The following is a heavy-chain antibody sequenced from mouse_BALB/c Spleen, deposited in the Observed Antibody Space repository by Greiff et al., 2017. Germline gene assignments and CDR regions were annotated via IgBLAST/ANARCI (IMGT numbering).Heavy chain of an antibody. J-gene: IGHJ4*01. D-gene: IGHD1-2*01. CDR3: ARGPSIHYYGYDAMDY. V-gene: IGHV2-9*02. CDR1: GFSLTSYG. Sequence: VQRVESGPGLVAPSQSLSITCTVSGFSLTSYGVHWVRQPPGKGLEWLGVIWAGGSTNYNSALMSRLSISKDNSKSQVFLKMNSLQTDDTAMYYCARGPSIHYYGYDAMDYWGQGTSVTVSS. CDR2: IWAGGST.